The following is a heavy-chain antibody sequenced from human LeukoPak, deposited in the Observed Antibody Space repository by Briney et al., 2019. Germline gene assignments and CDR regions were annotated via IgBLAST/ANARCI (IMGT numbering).Heavy chain of an antibody. J-gene: IGHJ4*02. Sequence: GGSLRLSCAASGFTFSSYAMSWVRQAPGKGLEWVSTISNSDYSTYYADSVKGRFTISRANSENTLYLQMNNLRAEDTAIYYCAKATGYLLWGQGTLVTVSS. V-gene: IGHV3-23*01. D-gene: IGHD1-14*01. CDR1: GFTFSSYA. CDR3: AKATGYLL. CDR2: ISNSDYST.